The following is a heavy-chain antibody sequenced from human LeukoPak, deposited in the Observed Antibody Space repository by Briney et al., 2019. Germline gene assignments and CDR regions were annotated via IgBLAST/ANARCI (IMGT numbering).Heavy chain of an antibody. J-gene: IGHJ4*02. CDR1: GFTLSDYG. V-gene: IGHV3-11*05. CDR2: ISSSSSYT. CDR3: ARDRSGSPDY. Sequence: GGSLRLSCAASGFTLSDYGMSWIPQAPGQGLEWVSYISSSSSYTNYADSVKGRFTISRDNAKNSLYLQMNSLRAEDTAVYYCARDRSGSPDYWGQGTLVTVSS. D-gene: IGHD1-26*01.